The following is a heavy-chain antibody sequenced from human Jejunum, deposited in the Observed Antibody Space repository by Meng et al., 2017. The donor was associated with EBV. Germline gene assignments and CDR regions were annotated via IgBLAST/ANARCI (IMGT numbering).Heavy chain of an antibody. CDR2: ISHSGTT. CDR1: GGSFSDYS. V-gene: IGHV4-34*01. CDR3: ARYGKCSGNSFYCFDP. D-gene: IGHD4-23*01. J-gene: IGHJ5*02. Sequence: LQQWGQGLFKASATLSLTCVVYGGSFSDYSWTWIRQPPWKGLELIGEISHSGTTKYNPSLKSRVTISLDTSNNQFSLNLNSVTAADTALYYCARYGKCSGNSFYCFDPWGQGTLVTVSS.